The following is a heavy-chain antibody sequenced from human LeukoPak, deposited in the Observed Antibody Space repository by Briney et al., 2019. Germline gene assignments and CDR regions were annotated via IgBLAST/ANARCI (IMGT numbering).Heavy chain of an antibody. CDR2: IYYSGST. CDR1: GGSISSSSYY. D-gene: IGHD5-18*01. J-gene: IGHJ4*02. Sequence: PSETLSLTCTVSGGSISSSSYYWGWIRQPPGKGLEWIGSIYYSGSTYYNPSLKSRVTISVDTSKNQISLKLSSVTAADTAVYYCARLVGYGLHLYYFDYWGQGTLVTVSS. V-gene: IGHV4-39*01. CDR3: ARLVGYGLHLYYFDY.